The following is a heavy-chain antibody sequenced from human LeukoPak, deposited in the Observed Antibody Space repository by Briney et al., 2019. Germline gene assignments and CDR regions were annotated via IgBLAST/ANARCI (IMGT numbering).Heavy chain of an antibody. CDR3: AKDLITMIRGSPMDV. D-gene: IGHD3-10*01. CDR2: LVYDG. CDR1: GFTFSSYG. Sequence: GGSLRLSCAASGFTFSSYGMHWVRQAPGKGLEWVALLVYDGFYADSVKGRFTISRDDSRNTLYLQLSSLRAEDTAVYYCAKDLITMIRGSPMDVWGQGTTVTVSS. J-gene: IGHJ6*02. V-gene: IGHV3-30*18.